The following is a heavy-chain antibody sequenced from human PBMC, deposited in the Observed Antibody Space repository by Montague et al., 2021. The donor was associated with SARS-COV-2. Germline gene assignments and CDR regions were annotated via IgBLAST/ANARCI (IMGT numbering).Heavy chain of an antibody. D-gene: IGHD3-22*01. V-gene: IGHV3-30*04. CDR2: ISYDGSNK. CDR1: GFTFSSYA. Sequence: SLRLSCAASGFTFSSYAMHWVRQAPGKGLEWVAVISYDGSNKYYADSVMGRFTISRDNSKNTLYLQMNSLRAEDTAVYYCARNYYDSSDHFDYWGQGTLVTVSS. CDR3: ARNYYDSSDHFDY. J-gene: IGHJ4*02.